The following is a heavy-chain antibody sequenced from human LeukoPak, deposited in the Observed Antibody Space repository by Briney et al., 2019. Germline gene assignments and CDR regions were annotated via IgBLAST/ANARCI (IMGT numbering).Heavy chain of an antibody. J-gene: IGHJ4*02. D-gene: IGHD3-10*01. CDR1: GGSFSGHY. CDR2: INHSGST. V-gene: IGHV4-34*01. CDR3: ARPRYGSGSLDS. Sequence: SDTLSLTCAVYGGSFSGHYWTWIRQPPGKWLEWIGEINHSGSTTYHPSLNNRVTISVDTSKNQFSLKLTSVTAADTAVYYCARPRYGSGSLDSWGQGTLVTVSS.